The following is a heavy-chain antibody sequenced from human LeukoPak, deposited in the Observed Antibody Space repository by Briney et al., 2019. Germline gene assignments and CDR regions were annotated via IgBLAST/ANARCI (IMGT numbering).Heavy chain of an antibody. J-gene: IGHJ3*02. Sequence: ASVKVSCKASGYTFTGYYMHWVRQAPGRGLEWMGWINPNSGGTNYAQKFQGRVTMTRDTSISTAYMELSRLRSDDTAVYYCARYVYCSSTSCYVKNAFDIWGQGTMVTVSS. D-gene: IGHD2-2*01. CDR3: ARYVYCSSTSCYVKNAFDI. CDR1: GYTFTGYY. CDR2: INPNSGGT. V-gene: IGHV1-2*02.